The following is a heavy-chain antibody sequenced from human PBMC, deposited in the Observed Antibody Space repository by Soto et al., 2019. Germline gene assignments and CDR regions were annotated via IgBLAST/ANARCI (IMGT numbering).Heavy chain of an antibody. J-gene: IGHJ4*02. CDR1: GFTFSSYA. CDR2: ISYDGSNK. D-gene: IGHD5-12*01. V-gene: IGHV3-30-3*01. CDR3: ARDRSYSGYRLFDY. Sequence: GGSLRLSCAASGFTFSSYAMHWVRQAPGKGLEWVAVISYDGSNKYYADSVKGRFTISRDNSKNTLYLQMNSLRAEDTAVYYCARDRSYSGYRLFDYWGQGTLVTVSS.